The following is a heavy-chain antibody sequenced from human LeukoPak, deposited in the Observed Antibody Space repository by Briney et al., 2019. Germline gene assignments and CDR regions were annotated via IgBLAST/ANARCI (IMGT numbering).Heavy chain of an antibody. CDR2: IYNSGST. V-gene: IGHV4-59*08. J-gene: IGHJ4*02. CDR1: GGSISGYY. D-gene: IGHD3-10*01. CDR3: ARYGSGTYPRFDY. Sequence: SGPTLAKPSETLSLTCTVSGGSISGYYWSWIRQSPGKGLEWIGYIYNSGSTNYNPSLQSRVTISVDTSKNQFSLNLSSVTAADTAVYYCARYGSGTYPRFDYWGQGTLVTVSS.